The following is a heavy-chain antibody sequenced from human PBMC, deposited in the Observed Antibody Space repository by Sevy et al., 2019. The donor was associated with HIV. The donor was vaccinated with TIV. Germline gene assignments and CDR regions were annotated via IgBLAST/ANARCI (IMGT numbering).Heavy chain of an antibody. CDR2: IKQDGSEK. CDR3: AREGGGSWYYFDY. Sequence: GGSLRLSCAASGFTFSSYWMSWVRHAPGKGLEWVANIKQDGSEKYYVDSVKGRFTISRDNAKNSLYLQMNSLRAEDTAVYYCAREGGGSWYYFDYWGQGTLVTVSS. CDR1: GFTFSSYW. J-gene: IGHJ4*02. V-gene: IGHV3-7*01. D-gene: IGHD2-15*01.